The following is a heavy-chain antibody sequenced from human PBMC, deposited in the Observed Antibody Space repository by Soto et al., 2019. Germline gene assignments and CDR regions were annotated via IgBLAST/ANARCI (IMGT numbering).Heavy chain of an antibody. D-gene: IGHD3-3*01. V-gene: IGHV4-59*01. Sequence: SETLCLTCPVAGGSLSSYCWSWIRQPPGKGLEWIGYIYYSGSTNYNPSLKSRVTISVDTSKNQFSLKLSSVTAADTAVYYCARVRRFIYYYMDVWGKGTTVTVSS. CDR3: ARVRRFIYYYMDV. CDR1: GGSLSSYC. J-gene: IGHJ6*03. CDR2: IYYSGST.